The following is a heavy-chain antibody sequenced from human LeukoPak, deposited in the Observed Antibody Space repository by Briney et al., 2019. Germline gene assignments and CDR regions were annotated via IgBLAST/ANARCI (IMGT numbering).Heavy chain of an antibody. V-gene: IGHV3-23*01. CDR2: ISGSGGTT. CDR1: GFTFSSYA. CDR3: AKDPTVAGAAEYFQH. J-gene: IGHJ1*01. D-gene: IGHD6-19*01. Sequence: GGSLRLSCAASGFTFSSYAMSWVRQAPGKGLEWVLVISGSGGTTYYADSVKGRVTISRDNSKNTVYLQMNSLRAEDSAVYYCAKDPTVAGAAEYFQHWGQGTLVTVSS.